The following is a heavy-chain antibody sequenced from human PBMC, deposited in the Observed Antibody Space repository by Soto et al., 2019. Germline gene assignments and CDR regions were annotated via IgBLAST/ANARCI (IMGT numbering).Heavy chain of an antibody. Sequence: QVQLHQWGAGLVKPSETLSLTCSVYGESFSGFFWTWVRLPPGQGLEWIGEMNRGGSSNYNPSLKSRVTISVDASKNQFSLTLTSVTAADTGVYFCARRIPGYRHYMDVWGKGTTVTVSS. CDR1: GESFSGFF. CDR3: ARRIPGYRHYMDV. V-gene: IGHV4-34*01. CDR2: MNRGGSS. D-gene: IGHD3-16*02. J-gene: IGHJ6*03.